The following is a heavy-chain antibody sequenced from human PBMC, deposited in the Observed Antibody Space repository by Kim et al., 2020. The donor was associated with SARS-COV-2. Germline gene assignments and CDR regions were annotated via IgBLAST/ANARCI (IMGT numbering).Heavy chain of an antibody. J-gene: IGHJ4*02. Sequence: GGSLRLSCGASGFTFSSYSMNWVRQAPGKGLEWVSSISSSSSYIYYADSVKGRFTISRDNAKNSLYLQMISLRAEDTAVYYCARAHCSSNSCYDRAYYFDYWGQGTLVTVSS. CDR2: ISSSSSYI. V-gene: IGHV3-21*01. CDR3: ARAHCSSNSCYDRAYYFDY. CDR1: GFTFSSYS. D-gene: IGHD2-2*01.